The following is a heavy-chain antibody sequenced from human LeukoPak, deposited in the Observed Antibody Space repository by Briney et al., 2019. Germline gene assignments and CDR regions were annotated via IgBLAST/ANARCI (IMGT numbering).Heavy chain of an antibody. D-gene: IGHD4-17*01. CDR3: ARYGDRDY. Sequence: PLETLSLTCTVSGGSISSSSYYWAWIRQPPGKGLEWIASIYYSGSTYYNPSLKSRVTISVDTSKNQFSLKLSSVTAADTAVYYCARYGDRDYWGQGTLVTVSS. V-gene: IGHV4-39*01. CDR2: IYYSGST. J-gene: IGHJ4*02. CDR1: GGSISSSSYY.